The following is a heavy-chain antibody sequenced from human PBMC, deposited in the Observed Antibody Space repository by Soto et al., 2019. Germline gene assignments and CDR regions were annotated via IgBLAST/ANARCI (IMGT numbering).Heavy chain of an antibody. CDR1: GFTFSRSW. J-gene: IGHJ4*02. CDR3: VNSYAARGGYEGSDY. CDR2: IKDDGSEK. D-gene: IGHD6-19*01. V-gene: IGHV3-7*03. Sequence: PGGSLRLSCAASGFTFSRSWMSWVRLPPGKGLEWVANIKDDGSEKYYVDSVKGRFTISRDNAKNSLYLQMTSLRADDTAVYYCVNSYAARGGYEGSDYWGRGTEVTVSS.